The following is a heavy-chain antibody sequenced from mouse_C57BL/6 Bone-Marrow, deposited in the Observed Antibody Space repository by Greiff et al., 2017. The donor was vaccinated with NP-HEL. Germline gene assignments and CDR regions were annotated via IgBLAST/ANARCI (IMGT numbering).Heavy chain of an antibody. CDR3: ARPLFYDGYYVGY. CDR2: ILPGSGST. Sequence: QVQLKQSGAELMKPGASVKLSCKATGYTFTGYWIEWVKQRPGHGLEWIGEILPGSGSTNYNEKFKGKATFTADTSSNTAYMHLSSLTTEDSAIYYCARPLFYDGYYVGYWGQGTTLTVSS. V-gene: IGHV1-9*01. CDR1: GYTFTGYW. D-gene: IGHD2-3*01. J-gene: IGHJ2*01.